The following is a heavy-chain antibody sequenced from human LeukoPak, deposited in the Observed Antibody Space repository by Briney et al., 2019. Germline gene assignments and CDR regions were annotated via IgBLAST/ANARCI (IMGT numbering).Heavy chain of an antibody. Sequence: ASVKVSCKASGYTFTSYYMHWVRQAPGQGLEWMGIINPSGGSTSYAQEFQGRVTMTRDTSTSTVYMELSSLRSEDTAVYYCARETQWLVSFDYWGQGTLVTVSS. D-gene: IGHD6-19*01. V-gene: IGHV1-46*01. CDR3: ARETQWLVSFDY. J-gene: IGHJ4*02. CDR2: INPSGGST. CDR1: GYTFTSYY.